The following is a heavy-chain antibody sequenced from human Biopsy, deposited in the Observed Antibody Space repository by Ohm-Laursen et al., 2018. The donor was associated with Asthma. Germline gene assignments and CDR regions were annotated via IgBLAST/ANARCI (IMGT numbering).Heavy chain of an antibody. D-gene: IGHD3-10*01. CDR1: GYTFSSAG. CDR3: ARAVDYSHYYGIDV. J-gene: IGHJ6*02. Sequence: ASVKASCKTSGYTFSSAGITWARQAPGQGLEWMGWSSVYNGNTKVAQKLQDRVTMITDTSTSTAYMELRSLRSDDTAVYFCARAVDYSHYYGIDVWGQGTTVTVS. V-gene: IGHV1-18*01. CDR2: SSVYNGNT.